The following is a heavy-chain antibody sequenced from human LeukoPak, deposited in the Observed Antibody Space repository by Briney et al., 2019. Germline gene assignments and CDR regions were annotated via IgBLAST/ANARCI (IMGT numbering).Heavy chain of an antibody. V-gene: IGHV4-59*01. CDR1: GGSISSYY. CDR2: IYCSGST. CDR3: ARGPRNYYDSSGHR. D-gene: IGHD3-22*01. J-gene: IGHJ4*02. Sequence: SETLSLTCTVSGGSISSYYWSWIRQPPGKGLEWIGYIYCSGSTNYNPSLKSRVTISVDTSKNQFSLKLSSVTAADTAVYYCARGPRNYYDSSGHRWGQGTLVTVSS.